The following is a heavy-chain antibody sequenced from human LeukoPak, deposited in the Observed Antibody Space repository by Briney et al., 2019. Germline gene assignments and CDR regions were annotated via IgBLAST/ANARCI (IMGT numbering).Heavy chain of an antibody. D-gene: IGHD1-14*01. CDR1: GFTFSSYW. V-gene: IGHV3-74*01. CDR2: IKNDGSGT. Sequence: GGSLRLSCAASGFTFSSYWMHWVRQAPGKGLVWVSRIKNDGSGTTYADSVKGRFTISRDNAKNTLYLQVNSLRAEDTAVYYCANIRNPGATAAFDIWGQGTMVTVSS. CDR3: ANIRNPGATAAFDI. J-gene: IGHJ3*02.